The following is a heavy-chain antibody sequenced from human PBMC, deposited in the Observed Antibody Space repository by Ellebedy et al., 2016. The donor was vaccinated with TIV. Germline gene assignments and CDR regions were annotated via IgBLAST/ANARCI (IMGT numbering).Heavy chain of an antibody. CDR3: ARGKRGGRFSSGWRLYFDY. CDR2: INHSGST. Sequence: SETLSLTXAVYGGSFSGYYWSWIRQPPGKGLEWIGEINHSGSTNYNPSLKSRVTISVDTSKNQFSLKLSSVTAADTAVYYCARGKRGGRFSSGWRLYFDYWGQGTLVTVSS. D-gene: IGHD6-19*01. V-gene: IGHV4-34*01. J-gene: IGHJ4*02. CDR1: GGSFSGYY.